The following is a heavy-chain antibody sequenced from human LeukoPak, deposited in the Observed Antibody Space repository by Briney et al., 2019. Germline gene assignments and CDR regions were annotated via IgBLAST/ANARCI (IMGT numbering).Heavy chain of an antibody. D-gene: IGHD2-2*01. J-gene: IGHJ6*03. CDR1: GDSVSTNSAA. Sequence: SQTLSLTCAISGDSVSTNSAAWNWIRQSQSRGLEWLGRTYYRSKWHTDYAVSVKSRITFKPDTSKNQFSLQLRSVTPEDTAVYYCARGVWDIVVVSASRAYYYYMDVWGKGTTVTVS. CDR3: ARGVWDIVVVSASRAYYYYMDV. V-gene: IGHV6-1*01. CDR2: TYYRSKWHT.